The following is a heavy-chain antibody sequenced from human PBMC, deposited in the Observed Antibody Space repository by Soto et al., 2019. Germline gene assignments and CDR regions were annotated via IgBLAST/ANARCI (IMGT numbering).Heavy chain of an antibody. Sequence: EVQLVESGGGLVQPGGSLRLSCAASGFTFSSYWMHWVRQAPGKGLVWVSRINSDGSSTSYADSVKGRFTISRDNAKNTLYLQMNSLRAEDTAVYYCARDPFAGFGEFSYGMDVWGQGTTVTVSS. V-gene: IGHV3-74*01. CDR1: GFTFSSYW. D-gene: IGHD3-10*01. CDR2: INSDGSST. CDR3: ARDPFAGFGEFSYGMDV. J-gene: IGHJ6*02.